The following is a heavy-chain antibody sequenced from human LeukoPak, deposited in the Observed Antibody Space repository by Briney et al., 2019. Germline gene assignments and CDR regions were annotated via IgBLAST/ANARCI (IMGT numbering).Heavy chain of an antibody. D-gene: IGHD3-10*01. CDR3: VGSGSY. V-gene: IGHV4-34*01. CDR2: INHSGST. Sequence: SETLSLTCAVYGGSFSGYYWSWIRQPPGKGLEWIGEINHSGSTNYNPSLKSRVTISVDTSKNQFSLKLSSVTAADTAVYYCVGSGSYWGQGTLVTVSS. CDR1: GGSFSGYY. J-gene: IGHJ4*02.